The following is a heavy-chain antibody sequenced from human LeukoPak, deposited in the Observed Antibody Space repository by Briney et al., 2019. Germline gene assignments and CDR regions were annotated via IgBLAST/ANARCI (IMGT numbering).Heavy chain of an antibody. V-gene: IGHV1-69*06. CDR2: IIPMFTTA. CDR3: ARWMDWYFDL. J-gene: IGHJ2*01. Sequence: SVKVSCKASGGTLTSLSINWVRQAPGQGLEWVGGIIPMFTTANYAPKFQDRVTITADKSTTTAYMELRSLKSADTAVYYCARWMDWYFDLWGRGTLVTVSS. CDR1: GGTLTSLS. D-gene: IGHD2-2*03.